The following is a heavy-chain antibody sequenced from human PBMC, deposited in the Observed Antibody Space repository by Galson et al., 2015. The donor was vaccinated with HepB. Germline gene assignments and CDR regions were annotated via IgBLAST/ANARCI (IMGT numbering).Heavy chain of an antibody. Sequence: TLSLTCTVSGGSITSSGYYWSWIRQPPGKGLKWIGYIYYSGSTDYNPSLKSRVTISLDTFNNHFSLNLISVTAADTAVYYCARESDRDLLGPPDYWGQGILVTVSS. CDR2: IYYSGST. CDR3: ARESDRDLLGPPDY. D-gene: IGHD2-21*01. J-gene: IGHJ4*02. CDR1: GGSITSSGYY. V-gene: IGHV4-31*03.